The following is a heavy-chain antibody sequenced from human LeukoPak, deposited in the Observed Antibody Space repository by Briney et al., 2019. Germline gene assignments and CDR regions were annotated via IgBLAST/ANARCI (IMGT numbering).Heavy chain of an antibody. D-gene: IGHD3-16*02. J-gene: IGHJ5*02. Sequence: SETLSLTCTVSGGSISSYYWSWIRQPAGKGLEWIGRIYTSGSTNYNPSLKSRVTVSVDTSKNQFSLELSSVTAADTAVYYCAXXXXXXXXXXXXXXXXXELSSPYNWFDPWGQGTLVTVSS. CDR2: IYTSGST. V-gene: IGHV4-4*07. CDR1: GGSISSYY. CDR3: AXXXXXXXXXXXXXXXXXELSSPYNWFDP.